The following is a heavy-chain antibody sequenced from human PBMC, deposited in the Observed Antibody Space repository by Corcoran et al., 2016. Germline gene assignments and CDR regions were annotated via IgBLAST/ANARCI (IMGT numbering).Heavy chain of an antibody. CDR2: INPSGGST. CDR3: ARVSLYYDILTGYHGPFDY. Sequence: QVQLVQSGAEVKKPGASVKVSCKASGYTFTSYYMHWVRQAPGQGLEWMGIINPSGGSTSYAQKFQGRVTMTRDTSTSTVYMELSSLRSEDTAVDYCARVSLYYDILTGYHGPFDYWGQGTLVTVSS. J-gene: IGHJ4*02. D-gene: IGHD3-9*01. V-gene: IGHV1-46*01. CDR1: GYTFTSYY.